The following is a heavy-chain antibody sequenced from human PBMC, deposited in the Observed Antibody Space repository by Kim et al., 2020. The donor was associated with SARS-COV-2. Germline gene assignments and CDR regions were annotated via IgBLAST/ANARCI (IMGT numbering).Heavy chain of an antibody. D-gene: IGHD6-19*01. Sequence: ASVKVSCKASGYTFINYVMHWVRQAPGQRPEWMGLISIGNDNTKFSQKFQGRVTITRDTSASTAYMELTRLRSEDTAIYYCARGSGWAFEYWGQGTLVTV. V-gene: IGHV1-3*04. CDR1: GYTFINYV. J-gene: IGHJ4*02. CDR2: ISIGNDNT. CDR3: ARGSGWAFEY.